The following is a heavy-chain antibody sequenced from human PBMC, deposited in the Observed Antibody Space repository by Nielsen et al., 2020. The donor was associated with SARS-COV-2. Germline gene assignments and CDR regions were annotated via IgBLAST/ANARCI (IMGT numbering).Heavy chain of an antibody. CDR1: GGSFSGYY. CDR2: IYYSGST. CDR3: AREQGVTTVTTGWFDP. Sequence: SETLSLTCAVYGGSFSGYYWSWIRQPPGKGLEWIGSIYYSGSTYYNPSLKSRVTISVDTSKNQFSLKLSSVTAADTAVYYCAREQGVTTVTTGWFDPWGQGTLVTVSS. J-gene: IGHJ5*02. D-gene: IGHD4-17*01. V-gene: IGHV4-34*01.